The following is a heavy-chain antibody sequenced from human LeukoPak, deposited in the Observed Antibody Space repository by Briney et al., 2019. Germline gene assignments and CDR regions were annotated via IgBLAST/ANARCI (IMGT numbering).Heavy chain of an antibody. D-gene: IGHD3-22*01. Sequence: SVKVSCKASGGTFSSYAISWVRQAPGQGLEWMGGIIPIFGTANYAQKFQGRVTITADESTSTAYMELSSLRSEDTAVYYCARGLSYYDSSGYYSASDFDYWGREPWSPSPQ. V-gene: IGHV1-69*13. CDR3: ARGLSYYDSSGYYSASDFDY. CDR2: IIPIFGTA. CDR1: GGTFSSYA. J-gene: IGHJ4*02.